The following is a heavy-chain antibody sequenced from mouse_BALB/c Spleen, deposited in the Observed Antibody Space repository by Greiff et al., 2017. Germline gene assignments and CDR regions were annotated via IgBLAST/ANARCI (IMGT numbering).Heavy chain of an antibody. CDR2: ISYDGSN. CDR3: ARGELWSYYFDY. V-gene: IGHV3-6*02. CDR1: GYSITSGYY. Sequence: EVKLQESGPGLVKPSQSLSLTCSVTGYSITSGYYWNWIRQFPGNKLEWMGYISYDGSNNYNPSLKNRISITRDTSKNQFFLKLNSVTTEDTATYYCARGELWSYYFDYWGQGTTLTVSS. D-gene: IGHD1-1*02. J-gene: IGHJ2*01.